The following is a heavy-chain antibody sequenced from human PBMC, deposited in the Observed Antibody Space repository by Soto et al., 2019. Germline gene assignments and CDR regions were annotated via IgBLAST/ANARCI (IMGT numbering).Heavy chain of an antibody. Sequence: PGQSLKISCKGSGYSFTSYWISWVRQMPGKGLEWMGRIDPSDSYTNYSPSFQGHVTISADKSISTAYLQWSSLKASDTAMYYCAGVNCDILTGYYPWGQGTLVTAPQ. V-gene: IGHV5-10-1*01. CDR3: AGVNCDILTGYYP. D-gene: IGHD3-9*01. J-gene: IGHJ5*02. CDR1: GYSFTSYW. CDR2: IDPSDSYT.